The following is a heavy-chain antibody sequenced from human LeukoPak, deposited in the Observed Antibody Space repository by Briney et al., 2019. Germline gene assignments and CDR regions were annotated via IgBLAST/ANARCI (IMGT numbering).Heavy chain of an antibody. D-gene: IGHD6-19*01. V-gene: IGHV3-11*04. CDR3: ARDPDISGRDY. CDR2: IGGSGSSI. J-gene: IGHJ4*02. CDR1: GFTFSDYY. Sequence: GGSLRLFCAASGFTFSDYYMNWIRQAPGKGLEWLSYIGGSGSSIYYADSVKGRFTISRDNAKNSLFLQMNSLRAEDTGVYYCARDPDISGRDYWGQGTPVTVSS.